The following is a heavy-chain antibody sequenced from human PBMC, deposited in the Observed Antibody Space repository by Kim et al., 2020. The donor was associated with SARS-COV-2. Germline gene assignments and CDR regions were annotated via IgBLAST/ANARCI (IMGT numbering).Heavy chain of an antibody. CDR2: IKQDGSET. D-gene: IGHD6-13*01. CDR3: ARGSISPAGTGDPFEY. CDR1: GFTFSSYS. Sequence: GGSLRLSCAASGFTFSSYSMGWVRQAPGKGLEWVANIKQDGSETFYVDSVKGRFTISRDNAKNSLCLQMNSLRVDDTAVYYCARGSISPAGTGDPFEYWGQGTLVTVSS. J-gene: IGHJ4*02. V-gene: IGHV3-7*03.